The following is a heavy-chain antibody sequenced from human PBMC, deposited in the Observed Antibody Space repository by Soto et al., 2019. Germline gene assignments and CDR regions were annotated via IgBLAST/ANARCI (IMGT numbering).Heavy chain of an antibody. Sequence: GGSLRLSCAASGFTFSSYGMHWVRQAPGKGLEWVAVISYDGSNKYYADSVKGRFTISRDNSKNTLYLQMNSLRAEDTAVHYCAKITTVTTPDAFDIWGQGTMVTVSS. CDR3: AKITTVTTPDAFDI. CDR1: GFTFSSYG. J-gene: IGHJ3*02. CDR2: ISYDGSNK. V-gene: IGHV3-30*18. D-gene: IGHD4-17*01.